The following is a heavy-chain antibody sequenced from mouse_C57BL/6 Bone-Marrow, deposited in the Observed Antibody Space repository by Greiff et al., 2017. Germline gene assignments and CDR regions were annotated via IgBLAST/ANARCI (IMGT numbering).Heavy chain of an antibody. CDR2: IDPANGAT. V-gene: IGHV14-4*01. CDR3: TTRQLDHCYAMDD. Sequence: VQLQQSGAELVRPGASVKLSCTASGFNIKDDYMHWVKQRPEQGLEWIGWIDPANGATEYASKFPSKATITADTSSNTAYLQLSSLTAEDTAFYYCTTRQLDHCYAMDDWGQGTSVTVSS. D-gene: IGHD6-1*02. J-gene: IGHJ4*01. CDR1: GFNIKDDY.